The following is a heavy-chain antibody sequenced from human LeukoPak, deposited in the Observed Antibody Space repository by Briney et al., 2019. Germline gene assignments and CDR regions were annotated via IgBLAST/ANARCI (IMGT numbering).Heavy chain of an antibody. V-gene: IGHV3-30*18. CDR3: AKDSGSPFFPDDYFDY. Sequence: PGGSLRLSCAASGFTFSSYAMSWVRQAPGKGLEWVAVISYDGSNKYYADSVKGRFTISRDNSKNTLYLQMNSLRAEDTAVYYCAKDSGSPFFPDDYFDYWGQGTLVTVSS. J-gene: IGHJ4*02. D-gene: IGHD1-26*01. CDR2: ISYDGSNK. CDR1: GFTFSSYA.